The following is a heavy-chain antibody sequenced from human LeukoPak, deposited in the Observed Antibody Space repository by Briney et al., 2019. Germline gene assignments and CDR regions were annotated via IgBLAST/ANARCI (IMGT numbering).Heavy chain of an antibody. CDR1: GGSFSGYY. CDR2: INHSGST. J-gene: IGHJ4*02. V-gene: IGHV4-34*01. D-gene: IGHD6-13*01. Sequence: SETLSLTCAVYGGSFSGYYWSWIRQPPGKGLEWIGEINHSGSTNYNPSLKSRVTISVDTSKNQFSLELSSVTAADTAVYYCASLYSSSWYGGDYWGQGTLVTVSS. CDR3: ASLYSSSWYGGDY.